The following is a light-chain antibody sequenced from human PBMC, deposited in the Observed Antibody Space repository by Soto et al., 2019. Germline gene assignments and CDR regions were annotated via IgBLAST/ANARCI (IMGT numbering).Light chain of an antibody. CDR3: QHYNSYSH. CDR1: QSISVW. V-gene: IGKV1-5*03. CDR2: KAS. Sequence: PSTPSASVGDRVTITCRASQSISVWLAWYQQKAGKAPNLLIYKASRLESGVQSRFSGSGSETEFTLTISGMQPDDFATYYCQHYNSYSHFGQGTRLEIK. J-gene: IGKJ5*01.